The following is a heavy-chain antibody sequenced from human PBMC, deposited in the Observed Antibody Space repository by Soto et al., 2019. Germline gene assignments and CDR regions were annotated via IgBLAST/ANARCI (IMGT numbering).Heavy chain of an antibody. CDR2: INTDGSST. J-gene: IGHJ4*02. CDR3: ARVSMGFPRY. Sequence: LRLSCAASGFTFSSYWMYWVRQAPGKGLVWVSRINTDGSSTTYADSVKGRFTISRDNAKKTLYLQMNSLRAEDTAFYYCARVSMGFPRYWGQGTLVTVSS. D-gene: IGHD3-16*01. CDR1: GFTFSSYW. V-gene: IGHV3-74*01.